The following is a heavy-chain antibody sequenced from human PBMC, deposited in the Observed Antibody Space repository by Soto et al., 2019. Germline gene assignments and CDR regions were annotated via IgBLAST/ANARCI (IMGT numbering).Heavy chain of an antibody. CDR3: ARGKDFWSGYYRPASDY. CDR1: GFTFSSYS. D-gene: IGHD3-3*01. V-gene: IGHV3-48*02. CDR2: ISSSSSTI. Sequence: EVQLVESGGGLVQPGGSLRLSCAASGFTFSSYSMNWVRQAPGKGLEWVSYISSSSSTIYYADSVKGRFTISRDNAKNSLYLQMNSLRDEDTAVYYCARGKDFWSGYYRPASDYWGQGTLVTVSS. J-gene: IGHJ4*02.